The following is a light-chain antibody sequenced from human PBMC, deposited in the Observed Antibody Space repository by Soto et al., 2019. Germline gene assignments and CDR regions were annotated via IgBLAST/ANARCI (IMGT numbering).Light chain of an antibody. V-gene: IGLV2-14*01. Sequence: QSALTQPASVSGSPGQSIAISCTGTSSDIGNYNYVSWYQQHPGKAPKLIIYEVSNRPSGVSNRFSGSKSGNTASLTISGLQADDEADYYCSSFTNSLTLVLGGGTKLTVL. CDR3: SSFTNSLTLV. CDR2: EVS. CDR1: SSDIGNYNY. J-gene: IGLJ3*02.